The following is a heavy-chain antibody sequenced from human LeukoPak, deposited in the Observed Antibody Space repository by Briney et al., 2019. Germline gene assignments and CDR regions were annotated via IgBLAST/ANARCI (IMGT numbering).Heavy chain of an antibody. CDR1: GGSFSGYY. CDR3: ARLLRYSSGWFDI. J-gene: IGHJ3*02. Sequence: SETLSLTCAVYGGSFSGYYWSWIRQPPGKGLEWIGYIYYSGSTNYNPSLKSRVTISVDTSKNQFSLKLSSVTAADTAVYYCARLLRYSSGWFDIWGQGTMVTVSS. D-gene: IGHD6-19*01. V-gene: IGHV4-59*08. CDR2: IYYSGST.